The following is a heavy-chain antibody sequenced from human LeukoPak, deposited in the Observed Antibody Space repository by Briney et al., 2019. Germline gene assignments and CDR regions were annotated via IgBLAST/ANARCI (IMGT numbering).Heavy chain of an antibody. Sequence: GRSLRLSCAASGFTFSRYAIPWVRQAPGKGLEWVGNINQDASEINYVDSVRGRFTISRDNAKNSLHLQMNSLRAEDTAVYYCATDRDNSDWQKRFDSWGQGTLVTVSS. J-gene: IGHJ4*02. CDR3: ATDRDNSDWQKRFDS. V-gene: IGHV3-7*01. CDR2: INQDASEI. CDR1: GFTFSRYA. D-gene: IGHD2-21*02.